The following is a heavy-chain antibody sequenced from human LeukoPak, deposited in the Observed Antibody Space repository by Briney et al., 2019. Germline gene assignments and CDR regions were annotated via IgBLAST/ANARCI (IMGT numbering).Heavy chain of an antibody. Sequence: SETLSLTCTVSGGSISSYYWSWIRQPAGRGLEWIGRIYTSGSTNYNPSLKSRVTMSVDTSKNQFSLKLSSVTAADTAVYYCARVGSGSYYNWFDLWGQGTLVTVSS. CDR2: IYTSGST. J-gene: IGHJ5*02. CDR1: GGSISSYY. V-gene: IGHV4-4*07. D-gene: IGHD3-10*01. CDR3: ARVGSGSYYNWFDL.